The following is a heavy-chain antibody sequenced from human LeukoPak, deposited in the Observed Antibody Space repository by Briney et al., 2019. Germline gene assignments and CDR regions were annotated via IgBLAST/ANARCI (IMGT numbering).Heavy chain of an antibody. J-gene: IGHJ4*02. CDR2: VYHSGNT. D-gene: IGHD6-19*01. CDR3: ASTVVAGSIYYFDY. CDR1: GGSISSHF. V-gene: IGHV4-59*08. Sequence: PSATLSLTCTVAGGSISSHFWSWLRQPPGKGLEWIGYVYHSGNTFYNPSLQRRVTISIDSSKNQFSLKLTSVTAADTALYFCASTVVAGSIYYFDYWGQGTLVAVSS.